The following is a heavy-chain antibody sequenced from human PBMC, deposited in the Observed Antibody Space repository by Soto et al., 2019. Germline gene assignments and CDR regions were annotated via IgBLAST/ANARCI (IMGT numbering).Heavy chain of an antibody. CDR3: ALVLREESDWFDP. Sequence: QVQLQESGPGLVKPSPTLSLTCPVSGGSISSGDYYWSWIRQPPGKGLEWIVYIYYTGSTYYNPSLKSRVTRSVDTSKNQFSLKLSSVTAADTAVYYCALVLREESDWFDPWGQVNLVTVSS. D-gene: IGHD1-26*01. CDR2: IYYTGST. J-gene: IGHJ5*02. CDR1: GGSISSGDYY. V-gene: IGHV4-30-4*01.